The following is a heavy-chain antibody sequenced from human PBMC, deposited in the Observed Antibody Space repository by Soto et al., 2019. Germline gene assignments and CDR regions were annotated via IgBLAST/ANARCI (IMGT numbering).Heavy chain of an antibody. CDR3: ARGIMGATTPFDY. CDR1: GGSISGFY. D-gene: IGHD1-26*01. V-gene: IGHV4-59*01. CDR2: IYYSGST. Sequence: QVQLQESGPGLVKPSETLSLTCSVFGGSISGFYWSWVRQPPGKGLEWMGYIYYSGSTNYCPSLKSRVTISLDTSKNQVSLRLSSVTAADTAVYYCARGIMGATTPFDYWGQGTLVTVSS. J-gene: IGHJ4*02.